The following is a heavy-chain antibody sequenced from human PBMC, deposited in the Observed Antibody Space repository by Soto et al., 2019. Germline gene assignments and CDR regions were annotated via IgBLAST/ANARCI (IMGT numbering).Heavy chain of an antibody. CDR2: IIPIFGTA. D-gene: IGHD3-10*01. J-gene: IGHJ4*02. CDR1: GGTFSSYA. CDR3: ANSRSYDGSGSYYPLNDY. Sequence: QVQLVQSGAEVKKPGSSVKVSCKASGGTFSSYAISWVRQAPGQGLEWMGGIIPIFGTANYAQKFQGRVTITADESTSTASMELSSLRSEDTAVYYCANSRSYDGSGSYYPLNDYWGQGTLVTVSS. V-gene: IGHV1-69*01.